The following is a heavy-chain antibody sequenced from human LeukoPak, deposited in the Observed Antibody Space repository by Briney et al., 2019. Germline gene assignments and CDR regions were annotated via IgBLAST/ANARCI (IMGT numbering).Heavy chain of an antibody. V-gene: IGHV4-34*01. CDR2: INHSGST. Sequence: AETLSLTCAVYGGSFRGYYWRWIRQAPGKGMEWIGEINHSGSTNNKQSVKSRVTISVDKYKKQFSQKLSSVTAADTTVYYCARHFLGPLYDYVWGSYRPDAFDIWGQGTMVTVSS. CDR3: ARHFLGPLYDYVWGSYRPDAFDI. J-gene: IGHJ3*02. D-gene: IGHD3-16*02. CDR1: GGSFRGYY.